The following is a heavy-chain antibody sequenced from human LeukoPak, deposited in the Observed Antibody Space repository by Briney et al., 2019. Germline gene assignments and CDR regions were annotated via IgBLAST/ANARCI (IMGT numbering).Heavy chain of an antibody. V-gene: IGHV5-51*01. Sequence: PGESLKISCKGSGYSFTSYWIGWVRQMPGKGREWMGIIYPGDSDTRYSPSFQGQVTISADKSISTAYLQWSSLKASDTAMYYCARQWDLLSRPFDYWGQGTLVTVSS. CDR3: ARQWDLLSRPFDY. J-gene: IGHJ4*02. CDR1: GYSFTSYW. D-gene: IGHD2/OR15-2a*01. CDR2: IYPGDSDT.